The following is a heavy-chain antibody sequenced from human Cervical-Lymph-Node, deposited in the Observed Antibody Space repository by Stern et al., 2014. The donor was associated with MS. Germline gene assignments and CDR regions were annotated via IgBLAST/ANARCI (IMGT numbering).Heavy chain of an antibody. J-gene: IGHJ3*02. D-gene: IGHD1-26*01. CDR2: MSYNGGSQ. CDR3: ASGSYSGSDAFDI. CDR1: GFTSNSSA. Sequence: VQLEESGGGVVRPGRSLRLSCAASGFTSNSSAMHWVRQAPGKGLQWVTVMSYNGGSQYYTDFVKGRFTISRDKSKNTLYLQMNNLRPEDTAVYYCASGSYSGSDAFDIWGQGTMVTVSP. V-gene: IGHV3-30*04.